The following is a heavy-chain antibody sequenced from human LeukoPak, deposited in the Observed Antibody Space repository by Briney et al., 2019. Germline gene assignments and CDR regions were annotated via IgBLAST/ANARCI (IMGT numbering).Heavy chain of an antibody. J-gene: IGHJ4*02. D-gene: IGHD4-23*01. CDR3: AKEGRPNSGGGYFDY. V-gene: IGHV3-23*01. CDR2: LSESGGLA. Sequence: PGGSLRLSCAASGFTFSIYAMAWVRQAPGKGLEWVSTLSESGGLAYYADSVKGRLTISRDNSKNTLYLQVNSLRAEDMAVYYCAKEGRPNSGGGYFDYWGQGTLVTVSP. CDR1: GFTFSIYA.